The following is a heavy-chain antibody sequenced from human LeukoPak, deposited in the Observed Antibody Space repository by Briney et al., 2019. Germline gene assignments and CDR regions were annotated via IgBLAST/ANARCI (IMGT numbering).Heavy chain of an antibody. CDR3: AGSYYSSGSSSTLYP. CDR1: GGSFSGYY. D-gene: IGHD3-10*01. Sequence: SETLSPTCAVYGGSFSGYYWSWIRQPPGKGLEWIGEVNHSGSTNYNPSLKSRVTISIDTSKNQFSLKLSSVPAADTAVYYCAGSYYSSGSSSTLYPWGQGTLVTVSS. J-gene: IGHJ5*02. CDR2: VNHSGST. V-gene: IGHV4-34*01.